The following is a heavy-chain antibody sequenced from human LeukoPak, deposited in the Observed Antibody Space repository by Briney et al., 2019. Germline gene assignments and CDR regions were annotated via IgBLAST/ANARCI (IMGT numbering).Heavy chain of an antibody. CDR1: GYTFTRHG. D-gene: IGHD3-10*01. J-gene: IGHJ5*02. CDR3: ARDSYGSGSYYNEWFDP. CDR2: VSSYNGNT. V-gene: IGHV1-18*01. Sequence: ASVKVSCKASGYTFTRHGLSWVRQAPGQGLEWMGWVSSYNGNTNYAQKFQDRVTMTTDTSTSTAYMELSSLRSEDTAVYYCARDSYGSGSYYNEWFDPWGQGTLVTVSS.